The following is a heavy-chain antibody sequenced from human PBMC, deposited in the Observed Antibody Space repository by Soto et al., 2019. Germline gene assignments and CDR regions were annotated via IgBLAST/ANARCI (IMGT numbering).Heavy chain of an antibody. D-gene: IGHD3-10*01. CDR1: GFTFRSYA. CDR2: ISRDGTNK. V-gene: IGHV3-30*04. Sequence: PGGSLRLSCAASGFTFRSYAIHWVRQAPGKGLEWVAVISRDGTNKYYVDSVKGRFTISRDNSKDTVYLQMNSLRDEDSAMFYCARSRSGAVADSFDFGGQGTLVTVSS. J-gene: IGHJ4*02. CDR3: ARSRSGAVADSFDF.